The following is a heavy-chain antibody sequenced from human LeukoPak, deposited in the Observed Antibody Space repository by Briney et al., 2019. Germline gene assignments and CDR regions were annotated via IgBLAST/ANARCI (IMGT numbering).Heavy chain of an antibody. V-gene: IGHV4-39*01. CDR2: FYDNWST. D-gene: IGHD2-2*01. CDR3: ARQESSWRSFDY. CDR1: AGSISSSCYY. J-gene: IGHJ4*02. Sequence: SETLSLTCTVAAGSISSSCYYCGGIRQPPGKGLEWIGIFYDNWSTYYNPSLKSRVTISVDTSKSQFSLKLSSVTAADTAVYYCARQESSWRSFDYWGQPTMVTDSS.